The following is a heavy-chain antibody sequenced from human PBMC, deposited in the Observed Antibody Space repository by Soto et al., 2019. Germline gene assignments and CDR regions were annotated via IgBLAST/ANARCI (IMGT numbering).Heavy chain of an antibody. V-gene: IGHV4-30-2*01. CDR2: IYHSGST. CDR3: ARVIKAAAGTFSWFDP. CDR1: GGSISSGGYS. J-gene: IGHJ5*02. Sequence: SETLSLTCAVSGGSISSGGYSWSWIRQPPWKGLEWIGYIYHSGSTYYNPSLKSRVTISVDRSKNQFSLKLSSVTAGDTAVYYCARVIKAAAGTFSWFDPWGQGTLVTVSS. D-gene: IGHD6-13*01.